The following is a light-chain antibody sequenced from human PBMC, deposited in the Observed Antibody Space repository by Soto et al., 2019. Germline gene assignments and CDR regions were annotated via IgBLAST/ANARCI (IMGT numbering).Light chain of an antibody. CDR1: QSVSSY. CDR3: QQRSNWPYT. J-gene: IGKJ2*01. CDR2: DAS. V-gene: IGKV3-11*01. Sequence: ELVLTQSPATLSLSPGERATLSCRASQSVSSYLAWYQQKPGQAPRLLIYDASNRATGIPARFSGSGSGTDFTLTISSLEPADFAVYYWQQRSNWPYTFGQGTKLESK.